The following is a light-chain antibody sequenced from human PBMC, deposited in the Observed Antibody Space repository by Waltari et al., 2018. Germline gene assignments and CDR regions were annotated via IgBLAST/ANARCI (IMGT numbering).Light chain of an antibody. V-gene: IGLV8-61*01. CDR2: KFN. CDR1: SGSLPSNSY. J-gene: IGLJ3*02. Sequence: TVVTQEQSLLVSPGGTVKLTCPLSSGSLPSNSYASWSQQTPGQAPRTLIYKFNTRSSGVPDRFSGSTLGNKTALTITGAQADDESDYYCLLYMGSGIWVFGGGTKLTVI. CDR3: LLYMGSGIWV.